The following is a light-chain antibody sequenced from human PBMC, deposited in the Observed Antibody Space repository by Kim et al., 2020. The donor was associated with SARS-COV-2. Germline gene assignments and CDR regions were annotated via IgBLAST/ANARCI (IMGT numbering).Light chain of an antibody. CDR1: NLGSKH. CDR2: SDT. V-gene: IGLV3-12*01. CDR3: QVWDSSSDHRV. Sequence: AQMARITGGGNNLGSKHVHWYQQKPGQDPVRVIYSDTNRPSGIPERFSGSNPGNTTSLKISRIEAGDEADYYCQVWDSSSDHRVFGGGTKLTVL. J-gene: IGLJ3*02.